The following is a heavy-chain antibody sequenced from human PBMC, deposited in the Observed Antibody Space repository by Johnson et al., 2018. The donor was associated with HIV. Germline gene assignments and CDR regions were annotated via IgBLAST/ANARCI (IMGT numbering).Heavy chain of an antibody. D-gene: IGHD6-13*01. Sequence: CAASGFTFSDSYMSWIRQAPGKGLEWVSGISGSGGSTYYADSVKGRFTISRDNSKNTLYLQMNSLRAEDTALYYCTKDKWSSSWYVAFDLWGQGTMVTVST. CDR1: GFTFSDSY. J-gene: IGHJ3*01. V-gene: IGHV3-23*01. CDR2: ISGSGGST. CDR3: TKDKWSSSWYVAFDL.